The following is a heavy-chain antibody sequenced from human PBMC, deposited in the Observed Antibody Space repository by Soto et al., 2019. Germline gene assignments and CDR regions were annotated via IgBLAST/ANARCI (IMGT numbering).Heavy chain of an antibody. Sequence: ASLKVSCKASGYTFTSYAMHWVRQAPGQRLEWMGWINAGNGNTKYSQKFQGRVTITRDTSASTAYMELSTLRSEDTAVYYCARTIFRDGYSGLFDYWGQGTLVTVS. V-gene: IGHV1-3*01. D-gene: IGHD6-25*01. J-gene: IGHJ4*02. CDR1: GYTFTSYA. CDR3: ARTIFRDGYSGLFDY. CDR2: INAGNGNT.